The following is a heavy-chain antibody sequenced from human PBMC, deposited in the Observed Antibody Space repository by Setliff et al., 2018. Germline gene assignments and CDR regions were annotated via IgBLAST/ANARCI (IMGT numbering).Heavy chain of an antibody. D-gene: IGHD6-25*01. CDR3: ARGGKATRYGGGGAFDI. Sequence: ASVKVSCKASGYTFTSYYMHWVRQAPGQGLEWMGIINPSGGSTSYAQKFQDRVTMTRDTSTSTVYMELSSLRSEDTAVYYCARGGKATRYGGGGAFDIWGQGTMVTVSS. CDR2: INPSGGST. CDR1: GYTFTSYY. V-gene: IGHV1-46*01. J-gene: IGHJ3*02.